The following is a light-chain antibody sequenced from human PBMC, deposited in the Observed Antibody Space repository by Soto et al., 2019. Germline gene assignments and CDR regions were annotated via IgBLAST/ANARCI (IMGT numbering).Light chain of an antibody. CDR1: SIDIGPYDY. J-gene: IGLJ2*01. CDR2: EVT. CDR3: SSYTITSTLVI. V-gene: IGLV2-14*01. Sequence: QSALTQPASVSGSPGQSITISCTGTSIDIGPYDYVSWYQQHPGKAPKLMIYEVTNRPSGVSHRFSGSKSGSTASLTISGLQAEDEADYYCSSYTITSTLVIFGGGTKVTVL.